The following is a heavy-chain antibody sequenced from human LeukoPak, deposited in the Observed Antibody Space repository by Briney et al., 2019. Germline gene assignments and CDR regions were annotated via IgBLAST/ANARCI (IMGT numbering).Heavy chain of an antibody. CDR3: VKSGGYGLIDY. D-gene: IGHD6-19*01. J-gene: IGHJ4*02. V-gene: IGHV4-4*07. Sequence: SETLSLTCTVSGGSISSYYWSWIRQPAGKGLEWIGRIYTSGSTNYNPSLKSRVTISIDMSKNQFSLRLSSVTAADTAMYYCVKSGGYGLIDYWGQGTPVTVSS. CDR1: GGSISSYY. CDR2: IYTSGST.